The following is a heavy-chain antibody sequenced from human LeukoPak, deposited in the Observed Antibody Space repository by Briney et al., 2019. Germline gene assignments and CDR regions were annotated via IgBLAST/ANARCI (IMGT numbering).Heavy chain of an antibody. D-gene: IGHD3-16*02. CDR3: ARHTRVLSYYYMDV. CDR1: GYSFTSYW. V-gene: IGHV5-51*01. Sequence: KGGESLKTSCKGSGYSFTSYWNGWVRQMPGKGLEWVGIIYPGDSDTRYSPSFQGQVTISANKSIRTAYLQWSSLQASDTAMYYCARHTRVLSYYYMDVWGKGTTVTVSS. J-gene: IGHJ6*03. CDR2: IYPGDSDT.